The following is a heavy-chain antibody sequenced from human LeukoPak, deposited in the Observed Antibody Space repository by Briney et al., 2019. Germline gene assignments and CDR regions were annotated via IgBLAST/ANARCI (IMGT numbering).Heavy chain of an antibody. CDR2: ISPDGTTI. CDR3: ARDFYTNYSHSTGDDFDY. J-gene: IGHJ4*02. V-gene: IGHV3-74*01. D-gene: IGHD3-22*01. Sequence: PGRCLRLSCAASGFTFSDKWMHWGRQGPGKGLGWVSRISPDGTTISYADSVKGRFTISRDNAKNTVYLQMNSLRVEDTAVYYCARDFYTNYSHSTGDDFDYWGQGTLVTVSS. CDR1: GFTFSDKW.